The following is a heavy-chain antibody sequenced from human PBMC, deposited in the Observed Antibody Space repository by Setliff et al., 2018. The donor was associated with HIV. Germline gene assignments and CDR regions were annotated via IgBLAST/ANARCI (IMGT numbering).Heavy chain of an antibody. J-gene: IGHJ4*02. CDR1: GFTFDDYG. D-gene: IGHD6-13*01. V-gene: IGHV3-20*04. CDR2: INWNGGST. CDR3: VKGYTSTWGPFDY. Sequence: PGGSLRLSCAASGFTFDDYGMSWVRQGPGKGLEWVSGINWNGGSTGYADSVRGRFTISRDNAKSSLYLQMSSLRAEDTAVYYCVKGYTSTWGPFDYWGQGTLVTVSS.